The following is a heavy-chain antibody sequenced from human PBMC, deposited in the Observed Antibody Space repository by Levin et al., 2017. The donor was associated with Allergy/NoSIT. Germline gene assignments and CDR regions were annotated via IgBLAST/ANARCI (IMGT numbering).Heavy chain of an antibody. J-gene: IGHJ5*02. V-gene: IGHV3-53*01. D-gene: IGHD6-19*01. Sequence: GASVKVSCAASGFTVSSNYMSWVRQAPGKGLEWVSVIYSGGSTYYADSVKGRFTISRDNSKNTLYLQMNSLRAEDTAVYYCARIPWIAVAGTWWFDPWGQGTLVTVSS. CDR3: ARIPWIAVAGTWWFDP. CDR2: IYSGGST. CDR1: GFTVSSNY.